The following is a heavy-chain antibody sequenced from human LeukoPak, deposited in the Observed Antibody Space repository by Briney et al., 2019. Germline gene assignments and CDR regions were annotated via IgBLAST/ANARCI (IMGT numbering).Heavy chain of an antibody. D-gene: IGHD3-22*01. V-gene: IGHV1-18*01. CDR3: ARSITMIVVTSANAYYFDY. J-gene: IGHJ4*02. CDR1: GYTFSRYG. Sequence: AAVKVSCKASGYTFSRYGISWVRQAPGQGLEWMGWISAYNGNTNYAQKLQGRVTMTTDTSTSTAYMELRSLRSDDTAVYYCARSITMIVVTSANAYYFDYWGQGTLVTVSS. CDR2: ISAYNGNT.